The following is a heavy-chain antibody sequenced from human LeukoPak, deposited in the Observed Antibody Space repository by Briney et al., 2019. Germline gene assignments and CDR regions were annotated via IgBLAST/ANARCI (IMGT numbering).Heavy chain of an antibody. CDR3: ARVESRGNGIVVVPAAPLDY. Sequence: GGSLRLTCAASGFTFSSYGMHWVRQAPGKGLEWVAVIWYGGSNKYYADSVKGRFTISRDNSKNTLYLQMNSLRAEDTAVYYCARVESRGNGIVVVPAAPLDYWGQGTLVTVSS. CDR1: GFTFSSYG. D-gene: IGHD2-2*01. CDR2: IWYGGSNK. J-gene: IGHJ4*02. V-gene: IGHV3-33*01.